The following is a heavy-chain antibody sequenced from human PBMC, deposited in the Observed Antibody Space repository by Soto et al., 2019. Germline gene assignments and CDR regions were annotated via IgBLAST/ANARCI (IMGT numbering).Heavy chain of an antibody. CDR1: GFIFSDFS. D-gene: IGHD2-2*01. CDR2: IGSSGGYI. J-gene: IGHJ6*02. Sequence: PGGSLRLSCAVPGFIFSDFSMNWVRQAPGKGLEWVASIGSSGGYIFYADSVKGRFTISRDNAKKSLDLQINSLRAEDTAVYYCAREKKHQSLGGRFGMDVWGQGTTVTVS. CDR3: AREKKHQSLGGRFGMDV. V-gene: IGHV3-21*01.